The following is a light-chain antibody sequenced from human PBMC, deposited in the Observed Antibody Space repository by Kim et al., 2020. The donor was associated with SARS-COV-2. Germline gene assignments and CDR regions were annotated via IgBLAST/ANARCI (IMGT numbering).Light chain of an antibody. CDR1: QSVSSSY. J-gene: IGKJ1*01. CDR3: QQYGSSPRT. Sequence: ELVLPQSPGTLSLSPGERATRSCRASQSVSSSYLAWYQQKPGQAPRLLIYGASSRATGIPDRFSGSGSGTDFTLTISRLEPEDFAVYYCQQYGSSPRTFGQGTKVEIK. CDR2: GAS. V-gene: IGKV3-20*01.